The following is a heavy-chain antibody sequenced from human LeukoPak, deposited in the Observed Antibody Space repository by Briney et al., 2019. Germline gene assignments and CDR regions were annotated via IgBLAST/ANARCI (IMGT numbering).Heavy chain of an antibody. V-gene: IGHV1-2*02. D-gene: IGHD2-15*01. CDR2: INPNSGGT. CDR1: GYTFTGYY. J-gene: IGHJ4*02. Sequence: ASVKASCKASGYTFTGYYIHWVRQAPGQGLEWMGWINPNSGGTDYAQKFQGRVTMTRDTSIDTAYMDLNSLRVDDTAVYYCARRDIVVVVSASDYWGQGTLVTVSS. CDR3: ARRDIVVVVSASDY.